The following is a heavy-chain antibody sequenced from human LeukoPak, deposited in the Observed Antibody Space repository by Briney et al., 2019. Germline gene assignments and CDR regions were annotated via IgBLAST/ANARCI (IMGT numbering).Heavy chain of an antibody. J-gene: IGHJ1*01. Sequence: PGGSLRLSCAASGFTFSSYAMSWVRQAPGKGLEWVSAISGSGGSTYYADSVKGRFTISRDNAKNSLYLQMNSLRAEDTAVYYCARVGCGSCYGYFQHWGQGTLVTVSS. D-gene: IGHD2-15*01. V-gene: IGHV3-23*01. CDR2: ISGSGGST. CDR1: GFTFSSYA. CDR3: ARVGCGSCYGYFQH.